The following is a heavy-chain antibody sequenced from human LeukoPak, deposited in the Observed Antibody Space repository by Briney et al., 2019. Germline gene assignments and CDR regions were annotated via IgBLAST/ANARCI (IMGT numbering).Heavy chain of an antibody. CDR2: MNPNSGNI. J-gene: IGHJ5*02. V-gene: IGHV1-8*03. CDR3: ARGPSVLLWFGETFWFDP. CDR1: GYTFTSYD. Sequence: GASVKVSCKASGYTFTSYDINWVRQATGQGLEWMGWMNPNSGNIGYAQKFQGGVTITRNTSISTAYMELSSLRSEDTAVYYCARGPSVLLWFGETFWFDPWGQGTLVTVSS. D-gene: IGHD3-10*01.